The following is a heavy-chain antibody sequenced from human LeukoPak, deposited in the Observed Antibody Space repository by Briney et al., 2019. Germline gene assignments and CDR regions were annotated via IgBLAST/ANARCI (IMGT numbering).Heavy chain of an antibody. V-gene: IGHV4-59*01. Sequence: SETLSLTCTVSGGSISSYYWSWIRQPPGKGLEWIGYIYYSGSTNYNPSLKSRATISVDTSKNQFSLKLSSVTAANTAVYYCARWSGSYYAEYWFDPWGQGTLVTVSS. CDR2: IYYSGST. D-gene: IGHD1-26*01. J-gene: IGHJ5*02. CDR1: GGSISSYY. CDR3: ARWSGSYYAEYWFDP.